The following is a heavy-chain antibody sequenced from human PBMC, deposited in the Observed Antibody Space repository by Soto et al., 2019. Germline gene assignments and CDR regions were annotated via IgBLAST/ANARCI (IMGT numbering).Heavy chain of an antibody. CDR3: ANPRHVVVVAAADY. CDR2: ISGSGGST. J-gene: IGHJ4*02. Sequence: EVQLLESGGGLVQPGGSLRLSCAASGFTFSSYAMSWVRQAPGKGLEWVSAISGSGGSTYYADSVKGRFTISRDNSKNALYLQMNSLRAEDTAVYYCANPRHVVVVAAADYWGQGTLVTVSS. V-gene: IGHV3-23*01. D-gene: IGHD2-15*01. CDR1: GFTFSSYA.